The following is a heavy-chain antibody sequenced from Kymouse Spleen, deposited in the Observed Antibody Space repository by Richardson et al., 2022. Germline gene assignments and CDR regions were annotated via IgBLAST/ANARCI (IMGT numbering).Heavy chain of an antibody. CDR1: GGSISSSSYY. CDR3: ARQGIVLMVYAPFDY. D-gene: IGHD2-8*01. Sequence: QLQLQESGPGLVKPSETLSLTCTVSGGSISSSSYYWGWIRQPPGKGLEWIGSIYYSGSTYYNPSLKSRVTISVDTSKNQFSLKLSSVTAADTAVYYCARQGIVLMVYAPFDYWGQGTLVTVSS. J-gene: IGHJ4*02. CDR2: IYYSGST. V-gene: IGHV4-39*01.